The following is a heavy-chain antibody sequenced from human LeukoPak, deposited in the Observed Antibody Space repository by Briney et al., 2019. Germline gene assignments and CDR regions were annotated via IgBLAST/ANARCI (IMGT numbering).Heavy chain of an antibody. J-gene: IGHJ4*02. CDR2: ISSSGDST. V-gene: IGHV3-23*01. CDR1: GFTFSSYA. CDR3: ARVGYSGYDYDY. Sequence: GGSLRLSCAASGFTFSSYAMIWVRQAPGKGLEWVSVISSSGDSTYYADSVEGRCTSSRDNSKDALYLQMNSLRAEDTAVYYCARVGYSGYDYDYWGQGTLVTVSS. D-gene: IGHD5-12*01.